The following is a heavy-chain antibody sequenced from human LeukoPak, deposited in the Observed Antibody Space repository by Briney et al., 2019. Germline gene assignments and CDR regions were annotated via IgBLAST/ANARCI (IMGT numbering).Heavy chain of an antibody. D-gene: IGHD6-19*01. CDR3: ARVTGLVYSSGWFWFDP. CDR1: GGSISSSIYY. V-gene: IGHV4-39*01. Sequence: SETLSLTCIVSGGSISSSIYYWGWIRQPPGKGLEWVGSMHYSGSTYYNPSLKSRVTISVDTSKNQFSLKLSSVTAADTAVYYCARVTGLVYSSGWFWFDPWGQGTLVTVSS. CDR2: MHYSGST. J-gene: IGHJ5*02.